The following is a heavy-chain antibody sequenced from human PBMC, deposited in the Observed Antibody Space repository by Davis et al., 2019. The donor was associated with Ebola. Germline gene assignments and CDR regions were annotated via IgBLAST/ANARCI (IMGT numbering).Heavy chain of an antibody. V-gene: IGHV4-59*01. J-gene: IGHJ5*02. CDR3: ARGGITIFGVVIISEGGFDP. CDR2: IYYSGST. CDR1: GGSISSYY. D-gene: IGHD3-3*01. Sequence: SETLSLTCTVSGGSISSYYWSWIRQPPGKGLEWIGYIYYSGSTNYNPSLKSRVTISVDTSKNQFSLKLSSVTADDTAVYYCARGGITIFGVVIISEGGFDPWGQGTLVTVSS.